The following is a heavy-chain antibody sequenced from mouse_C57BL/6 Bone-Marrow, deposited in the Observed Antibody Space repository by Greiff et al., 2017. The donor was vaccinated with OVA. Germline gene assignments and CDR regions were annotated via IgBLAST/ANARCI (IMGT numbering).Heavy chain of an antibody. D-gene: IGHD2-14*01. J-gene: IGHJ3*01. V-gene: IGHV5-9-1*02. CDR2: ISSGGDYI. Sequence: EVHLVESGEGLVKPGGSLKLSCAASGFTFSSYAMSWVRQTPEKRLEWVAYISSGGDYIYYADTVKGRFTISRDNARNTLYLQMSSLKSEDTAMYYCTRDRSKGIAYWGQGTLVTVSA. CDR1: GFTFSSYA. CDR3: TRDRSKGIAY.